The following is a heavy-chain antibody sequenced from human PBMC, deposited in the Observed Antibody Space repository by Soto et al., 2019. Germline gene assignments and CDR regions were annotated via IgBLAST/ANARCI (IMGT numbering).Heavy chain of an antibody. D-gene: IGHD2-2*01. CDR1: GFTFSSYA. CDR3: AKGGPQRDIVVVPAAWPPDY. J-gene: IGHJ4*02. Sequence: GGSLRLSCAASGFTFSSYAMSWVRQAPGKGLEWVSAISGSGGSTYYADSVKGRFTISRDNSKNTLYLQMNSLRAEDTAVYYCAKGGPQRDIVVVPAAWPPDYWGQGTLVTVSS. V-gene: IGHV3-23*01. CDR2: ISGSGGST.